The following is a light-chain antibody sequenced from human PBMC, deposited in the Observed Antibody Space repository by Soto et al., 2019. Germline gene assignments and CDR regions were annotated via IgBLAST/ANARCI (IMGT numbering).Light chain of an antibody. CDR1: SSNIGAGYD. V-gene: IGLV1-40*01. Sequence: QSVLTQLPSVSGAPGQRVTIACTGRSSNIGAGYDVHWYQQLPGTAPKLLIYGNSNRPSGVPDRFAGSKSGTSASLAITGLQAEDEADYDCQSYDSSLSAVVFGGGTKLTVL. CDR2: GNS. CDR3: QSYDSSLSAVV. J-gene: IGLJ2*01.